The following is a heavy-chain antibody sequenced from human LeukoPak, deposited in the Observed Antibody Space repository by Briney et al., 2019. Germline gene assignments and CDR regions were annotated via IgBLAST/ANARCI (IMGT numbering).Heavy chain of an antibody. D-gene: IGHD3-9*01. CDR1: GGSISSGDYY. Sequence: SETLSLTCTVSGGSISSGDYYWSWIRQPPGKGLEWIGYIYYSGSTYYNSSLKSRVTISVDTSKNQFSLKLSSVTAADTAVYYCARGTNYDILTCGMDVWGQGTTVTVSS. CDR2: IYYSGST. J-gene: IGHJ6*02. CDR3: ARGTNYDILTCGMDV. V-gene: IGHV4-30-4*01.